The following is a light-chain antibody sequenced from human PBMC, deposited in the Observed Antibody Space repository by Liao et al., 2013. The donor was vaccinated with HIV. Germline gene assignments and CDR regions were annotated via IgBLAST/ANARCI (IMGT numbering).Light chain of an antibody. CDR2: QDT. CDR1: KLGDKF. V-gene: IGLV3-1*01. CDR3: QAWDSSTANYV. J-gene: IGLJ1*01. Sequence: SYDLTQPPSVSVSPGQTASITCSGDKLGDKFASWYQQKPGQSPVLLIYQDTKRPSGIPERFSGSNSGNTATLTISGTQAMDEADYYCQAWDSSTANYVFGTGTKVTV.